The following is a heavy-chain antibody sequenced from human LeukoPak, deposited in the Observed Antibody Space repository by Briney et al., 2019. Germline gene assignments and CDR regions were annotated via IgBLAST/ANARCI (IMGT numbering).Heavy chain of an antibody. D-gene: IGHD6-13*01. CDR3: ATDPGRLIAAARTPWGGHWYFDL. V-gene: IGHV1-3*01. Sequence: ASVKVSCKASGGTFTSYAMHWVRQAPGQRLEWMGWINAGNGNTKYSQKFQGRVTITRDTSASTAYMELSSLRSEDTAVYYCATDPGRLIAAARTPWGGHWYFDLWGRGTLVTVSS. CDR2: INAGNGNT. J-gene: IGHJ2*01. CDR1: GGTFTSYA.